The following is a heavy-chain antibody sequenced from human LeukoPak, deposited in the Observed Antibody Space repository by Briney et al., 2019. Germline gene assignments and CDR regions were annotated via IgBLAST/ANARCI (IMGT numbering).Heavy chain of an antibody. J-gene: IGHJ5*02. CDR3: ARSRALHYYGSGSYYNDRYNWFDP. V-gene: IGHV1-8*01. D-gene: IGHD3-10*01. CDR2: MNPNSGNT. CDR1: GYTFTSYD. Sequence: ASVKVSCKASGYTFTSYDINWVRQATGQGLEWMGWMNPNSGNTGYAQKFQGRVTMTRNTSISTAYMELSSLRSEDTAVYYCARSRALHYYGSGSYYNDRYNWFDPWGQGTLVTVSS.